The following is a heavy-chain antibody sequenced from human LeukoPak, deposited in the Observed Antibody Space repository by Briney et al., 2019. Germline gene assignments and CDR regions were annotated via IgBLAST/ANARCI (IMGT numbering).Heavy chain of an antibody. Sequence: PGGSLRLSCAASGFTFSTYWMNWVRQAPGKGLEWVANIKQDGSEKYYVDSVKGRFTISRDNAKNSLHLQMNSLRAEDRAVYYCARDSTVMLYGMDVWGKGTAVTVSS. CDR3: ARDSTVMLYGMDV. V-gene: IGHV3-7*03. D-gene: IGHD4-17*01. CDR1: GFTFSTYW. J-gene: IGHJ6*04. CDR2: IKQDGSEK.